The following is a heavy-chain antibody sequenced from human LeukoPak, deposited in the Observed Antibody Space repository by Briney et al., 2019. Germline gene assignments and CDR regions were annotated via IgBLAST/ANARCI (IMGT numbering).Heavy chain of an antibody. V-gene: IGHV1-18*01. CDR2: ITPYNGNT. J-gene: IGHJ4*02. D-gene: IGHD2-2*01. CDR1: GYTFTTYG. CDR3: VSEYHNGDY. Sequence: ASVKVSCKASGYTFTTYGINWVRQVPGQGLEWMGRITPYNGNTNLVQKLQGRVTMTTDTSTSTAYMELRSLISDDTAVYYCVSEYHNGDYWGQGTLVTVSS.